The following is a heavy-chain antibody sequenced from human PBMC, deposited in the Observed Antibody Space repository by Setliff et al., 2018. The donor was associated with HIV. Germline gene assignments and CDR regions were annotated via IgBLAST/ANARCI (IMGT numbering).Heavy chain of an antibody. Sequence: SETLSLTCTVSGPSINIHYWSWIRQSPGKAFEWIGYIYSTGSTTYNPSLQSRVTISMVASRNQFSLKVTSVTAADTAVYYCAKGAGFYGAYTFDHWAQGRQGTVSS. V-gene: IGHV4-59*11. CDR2: IYSTGST. J-gene: IGHJ4*02. CDR1: GPSINIHY. CDR3: AKGAGFYGAYTFDH. D-gene: IGHD4-17*01.